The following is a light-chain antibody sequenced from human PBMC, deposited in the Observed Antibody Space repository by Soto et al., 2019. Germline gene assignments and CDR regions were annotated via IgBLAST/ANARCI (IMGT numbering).Light chain of an antibody. V-gene: IGKV1-33*01. J-gene: IGKJ3*01. Sequence: DIQMTQSPSSLSASIGDRVTITCQASQDITKHLTWYQQKPGKAPKVLIYDASTWETGVPSRFSGSGSGTDFTFAISGLQPEDVAIYYCQQYHDPLFTFGPGTKVEIK. CDR3: QQYHDPLFT. CDR2: DAS. CDR1: QDITKH.